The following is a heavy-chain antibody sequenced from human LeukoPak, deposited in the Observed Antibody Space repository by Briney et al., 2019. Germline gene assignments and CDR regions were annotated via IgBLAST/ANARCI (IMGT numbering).Heavy chain of an antibody. CDR1: GFTFSSYS. D-gene: IGHD3-9*01. J-gene: IGHJ6*02. V-gene: IGHV3-21*01. Sequence: GGSLRLSCAASGFTFSSYSMNWVRQAPGKGLEWVSSISSSSSYIYYADSVKGRFTISRDNAKNSLYLQMNSLRAEDTAVYYCARPLHYDILTGYYPPYYYYGMDVGGQGTTVTVSS. CDR2: ISSSSSYI. CDR3: ARPLHYDILTGYYPPYYYYGMDV.